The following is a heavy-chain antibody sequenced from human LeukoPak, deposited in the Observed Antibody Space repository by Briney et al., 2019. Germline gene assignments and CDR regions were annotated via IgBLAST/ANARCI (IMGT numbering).Heavy chain of an antibody. J-gene: IGHJ4*02. CDR3: TKGAVGLAYFDF. CDR2: IQSEGTST. CDR1: GFTFSTHT. D-gene: IGHD1-26*01. V-gene: IGHV3-30*02. Sequence: GGFLRLSCAASGFTFSTHTMYWVRQAPGKGLEWVAFIQSEGTSTQYADSVKIRFTISRYSSKNTICLQMKNMRAEEKAANYSTKGAVGLAYFDFWGQGTLVTVSS.